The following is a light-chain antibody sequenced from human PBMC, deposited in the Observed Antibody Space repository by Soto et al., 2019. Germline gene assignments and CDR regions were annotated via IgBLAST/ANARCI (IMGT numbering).Light chain of an antibody. CDR3: QQYNNWAGT. J-gene: IGKJ1*01. Sequence: EIVVTQSPATLSFSPGEKATLSCRASQSVSSNLAWYQQKPGQAPRLLIYGASARATGIPARFSGSGSGTEFTLTISSLQSEDFAVYYCQQYNNWAGTFGQGTKVDIK. V-gene: IGKV3-15*01. CDR1: QSVSSN. CDR2: GAS.